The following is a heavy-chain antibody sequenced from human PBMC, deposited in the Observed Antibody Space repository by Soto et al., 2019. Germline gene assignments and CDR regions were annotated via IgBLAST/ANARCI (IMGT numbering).Heavy chain of an antibody. CDR3: ARDGLSYYYYMDV. CDR1: GGSISSGGHY. Sequence: QVQLQESGPGLVKPSQTLSLTCTVSGGSISSGGHYWSWIRQHPGKGLEWIGYIYYSGSTYYNPSLKSRVTISVDTSTNQFSLKLSSVTAADTAVYYCARDGLSYYYYMDVWGKGTTVTVSS. V-gene: IGHV4-31*03. CDR2: IYYSGST. J-gene: IGHJ6*03.